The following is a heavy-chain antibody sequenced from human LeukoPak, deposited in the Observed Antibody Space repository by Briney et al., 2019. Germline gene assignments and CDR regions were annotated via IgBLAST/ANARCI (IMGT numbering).Heavy chain of an antibody. CDR2: ISYDGSNK. Sequence: GGSLRLSCAASGFTFSSYGMHWVRQAPGKGLEWVAVISYDGSNKYYADSVKGRFTISRDNSKNTLYLQMNSLRAEDTAVYYCAKSFGGGDPNHYWGQGTLVTVSS. CDR3: AKSFGGGDPNHY. D-gene: IGHD2-21*02. J-gene: IGHJ4*02. CDR1: GFTFSSYG. V-gene: IGHV3-30*18.